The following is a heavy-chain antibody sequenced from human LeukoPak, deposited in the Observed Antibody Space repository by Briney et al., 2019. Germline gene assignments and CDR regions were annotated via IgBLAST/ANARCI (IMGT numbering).Heavy chain of an antibody. CDR1: GFTFSNYA. CDR2: ISNDGSVE. Sequence: GGSLRHSCAASGFTFSNYAIHWVRQAPGKGLEWVAVISNDGSVEYHADSVEGRVTISRDNSKNTVSLQMSSLRAEDTAIYYCARAFENTTVVTFYFDYWGQGALVTVSS. V-gene: IGHV3-30*04. J-gene: IGHJ4*02. CDR3: ARAFENTTVVTFYFDY. D-gene: IGHD3-22*01.